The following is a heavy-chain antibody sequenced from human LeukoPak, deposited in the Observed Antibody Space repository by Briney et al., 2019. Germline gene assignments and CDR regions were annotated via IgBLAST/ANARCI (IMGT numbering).Heavy chain of an antibody. CDR1: GGSISSYY. CDR2: IYTGGST. V-gene: IGHV4-4*07. J-gene: IGHJ3*02. Sequence: NSSETLSLTCTVSGGSISSYYWSWIRQPAGKGLEWIGRIYTGGSTNYNPSLKSRVTMSVDTSKSQFSLKLSSVTAADTAVYYCAGTGWQQLVHDAFDIWGQGTMVTVSS. D-gene: IGHD6-13*01. CDR3: AGTGWQQLVHDAFDI.